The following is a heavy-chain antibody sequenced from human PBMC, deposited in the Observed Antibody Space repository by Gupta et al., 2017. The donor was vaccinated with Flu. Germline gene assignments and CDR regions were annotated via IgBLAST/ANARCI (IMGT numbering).Heavy chain of an antibody. V-gene: IGHV3-23*01. CDR3: AKGYFSSLTYGLDV. J-gene: IGHJ6*02. D-gene: IGHD1-26*01. CDR1: VFRFSNFA. CDR2: ISGSGGRT. Sequence: DVQLLESGGGLVQPGGYLRLSCAASVFRFSNFAMSWVRQVPGEGLEWVSGISGSGGRTYYADSVKGRFTISRDNSKNTLYLQMNSLRAEATAVYYCAKGYFSSLTYGLDVWGQGTTVIVSS.